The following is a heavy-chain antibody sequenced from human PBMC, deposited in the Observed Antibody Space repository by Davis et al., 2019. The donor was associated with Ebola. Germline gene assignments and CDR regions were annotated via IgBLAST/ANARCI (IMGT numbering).Heavy chain of an antibody. V-gene: IGHV3-33*01. J-gene: IGHJ6*02. Sequence: PGGSLRLSCAASGFTFSSYGMHWVRQAPGKGLEWVAVIWYDGSNKYYADSVKGRFTISRDNSKNTLYLQMNSLRAEDTAVYYCAREGNDYGDYSGMDVWGQGTTVTVSS. CDR2: IWYDGSNK. D-gene: IGHD4-17*01. CDR1: GFTFSSYG. CDR3: AREGNDYGDYSGMDV.